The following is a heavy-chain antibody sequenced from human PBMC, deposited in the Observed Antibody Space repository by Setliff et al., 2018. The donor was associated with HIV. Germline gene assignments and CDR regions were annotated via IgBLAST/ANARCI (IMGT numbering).Heavy chain of an antibody. CDR3: ARDSPGPQYYYYGMDV. Sequence: PSETLSLTCAVSGGYISSSNWWSWVRQPPGKGLEWIGEIYHSGSTKYNPSLKSRVTISVDTSRNQFSLKLSSVTAADTAVYYCARDSPGPQYYYYGMDVWGQGTTVTVSS. CDR1: GGYISSSNW. CDR2: IYHSGST. J-gene: IGHJ6*02. V-gene: IGHV4-4*02.